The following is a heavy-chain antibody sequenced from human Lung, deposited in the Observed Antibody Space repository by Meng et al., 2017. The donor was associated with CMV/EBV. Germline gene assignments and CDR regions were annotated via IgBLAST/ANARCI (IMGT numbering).Heavy chain of an antibody. J-gene: IGHJ3*01. CDR3: ARALKLGTVAFDL. D-gene: IGHD7-27*01. CDR2: IFPNNGGT. Sequence: SVXVSXXASGYLFPGYYIHWVRQAPGQNLEWVGWIFPNNGGTKYAQNFQGRVTMTRDTSISTAYLELSRLGSDDTAVYYCARALKLGTVAFDLWGQGTMVTVSS. V-gene: IGHV1-2*02. CDR1: GYLFPGYY.